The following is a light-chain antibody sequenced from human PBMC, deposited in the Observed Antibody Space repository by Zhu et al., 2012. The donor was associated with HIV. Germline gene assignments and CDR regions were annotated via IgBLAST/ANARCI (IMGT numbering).Light chain of an antibody. V-gene: IGKV3-11*01. CDR2: GAS. CDR3: QQRSNWPRT. J-gene: IGKJ1*01. CDR1: QSVSSH. Sequence: EVVLTQFPATLSLSPGERATLSYRASQSVSSHLAWYQQKAGQAPRLLIYGASTRATGIPARFTASGSGTDFSLAISSLDPEDFAVYYCQQRSNWPRTFGQGTKV.